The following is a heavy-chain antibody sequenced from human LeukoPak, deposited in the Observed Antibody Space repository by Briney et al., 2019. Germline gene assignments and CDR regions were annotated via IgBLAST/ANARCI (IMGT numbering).Heavy chain of an antibody. V-gene: IGHV3-33*08. CDR2: IWYDGSNK. CDR1: GFTFSSYG. D-gene: IGHD3-22*01. Sequence: PGRSLRLSCAASGFTFSSYGMHWVRQAPGKGLEWVAVIWYDGSNKYYADSVKGRFTISRDNSKNTLYLQMNSLRAEDTAVYYCARDASDMVVVITYFDYWGQGTLVTVSS. CDR3: ARDASDMVVVITYFDY. J-gene: IGHJ4*02.